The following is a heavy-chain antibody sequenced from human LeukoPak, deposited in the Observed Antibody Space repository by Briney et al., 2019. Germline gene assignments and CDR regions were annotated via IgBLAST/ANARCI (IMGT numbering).Heavy chain of an antibody. CDR3: GRDAVLGSGSVDC. CDR2: IRPGGRET. J-gene: IGHJ4*02. D-gene: IGHD3-10*01. Sequence: GGSLRLSCAASGFTFTNHWMHWVRQAPGKGLVWVSRIRPGGRETNHADSVKGRFTISRDNARNTLYLQMNSLGAEDTAVYYCGRDAVLGSGSVDCWGQGVLVTVSS. V-gene: IGHV3-74*01. CDR1: GFTFTNHW.